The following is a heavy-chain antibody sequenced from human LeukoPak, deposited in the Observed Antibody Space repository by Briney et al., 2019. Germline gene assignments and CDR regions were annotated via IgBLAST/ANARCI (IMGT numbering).Heavy chain of an antibody. J-gene: IGHJ3*02. CDR2: INPNSGGT. CDR3: AISTAIDHDAFDI. CDR1: GYTFTGYY. D-gene: IGHD2-21*02. Sequence: GASVTVSCKASGYTFTGYYMHWVRQAPGQGLEGMGWINPNSGGTNYAQKFQGRVTMTRDTSISTAYMELSRLRSDDTAVYYCAISTAIDHDAFDIWGQGTMVTVSS. V-gene: IGHV1-2*02.